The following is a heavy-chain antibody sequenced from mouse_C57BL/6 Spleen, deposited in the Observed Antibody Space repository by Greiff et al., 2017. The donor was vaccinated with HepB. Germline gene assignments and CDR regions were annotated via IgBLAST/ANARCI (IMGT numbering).Heavy chain of an antibody. Sequence: VQLQQPGAELVKPGASVKMSCKASGYTFTSYWITWVKQRPGQGLEWIGDFYPGSGSTNYNEKFKSKATLTVDTSSSTAYMQLSSLTSEDSAVYYCASYYYGSSSPWFAYWGQGTLVTVSA. J-gene: IGHJ3*01. CDR3: ASYYYGSSSPWFAY. D-gene: IGHD1-1*01. V-gene: IGHV1-55*01. CDR1: GYTFTSYW. CDR2: FYPGSGST.